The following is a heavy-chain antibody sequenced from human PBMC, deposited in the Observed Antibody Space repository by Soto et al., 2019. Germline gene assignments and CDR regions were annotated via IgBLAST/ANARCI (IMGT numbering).Heavy chain of an antibody. J-gene: IGHJ3*02. V-gene: IGHV4-34*01. CDR2: INHSGSN. CDR1: GGSFSTYY. CDR3: ARGGSNDWQVAFDI. Sequence: SETLSLTCVVSGGSFSTYYYNWIRQSPGKGLEWIGEINHSGSNNYSPSLKSRVTMSLDTSKNQFSLKLTSVTAADTAAYYCARGGSNDWQVAFDIWGQGTMVTVS. D-gene: IGHD3-9*01.